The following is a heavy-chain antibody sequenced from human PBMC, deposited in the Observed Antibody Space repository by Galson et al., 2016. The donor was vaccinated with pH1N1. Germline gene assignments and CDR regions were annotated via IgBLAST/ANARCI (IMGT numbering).Heavy chain of an antibody. CDR1: GFTFSNYW. CDR2: INQDGSVK. J-gene: IGHJ4*02. CDR3: ARKVGDY. Sequence: SLRLSCAASGFTFSNYWMSWVRQAPEKGLEWVVNINQDGSVKYYIDSVKGRFTISRDNAKNSLYLQMNSLRAEDTAVYYCARKVGDYWGQGTLVTVSS. V-gene: IGHV3-7*01.